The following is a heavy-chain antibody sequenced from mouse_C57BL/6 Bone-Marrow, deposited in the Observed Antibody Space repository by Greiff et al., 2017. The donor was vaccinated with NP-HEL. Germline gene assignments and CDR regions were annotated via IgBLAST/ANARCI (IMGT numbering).Heavy chain of an antibody. CDR1: GFTFSSYG. V-gene: IGHV5-6*01. CDR2: ISSGGSYT. J-gene: IGHJ2*01. Sequence: EVHLVESGGDLVKPGGSLKLSCAASGFTFSSYGMSWVRQTPDKRLEWVATISSGGSYTYYLDSVKGRFTISRDNAKNTLYLQMSSLKSEDTAMYYCASFARDFDYWGQGTTLTVSS. CDR3: ASFARDFDY.